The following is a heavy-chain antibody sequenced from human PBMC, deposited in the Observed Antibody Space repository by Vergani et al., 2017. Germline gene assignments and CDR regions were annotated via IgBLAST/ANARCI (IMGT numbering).Heavy chain of an antibody. CDR3: AREYCSGGSCYSRIYDY. CDR1: GGSISSYY. Sequence: QLQLQESGPGLVKPSETLSLTCTVSGGSISSYYWSWIRQPPGKGLEWIGYIYYSGSTNYNPSLKSRVTISVDTSKNQFSLKLSSVTAADTAVYYCAREYCSGGSCYSRIYDYWGQGTLVTVSS. V-gene: IGHV4-59*01. CDR2: IYYSGST. D-gene: IGHD2-15*01. J-gene: IGHJ4*02.